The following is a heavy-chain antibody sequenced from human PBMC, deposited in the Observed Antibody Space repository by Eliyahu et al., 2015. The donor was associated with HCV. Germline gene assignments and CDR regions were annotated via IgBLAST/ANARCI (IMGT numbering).Heavy chain of an antibody. J-gene: IGHJ4*02. D-gene: IGHD6-19*01. V-gene: IGHV1-2*02. CDR1: GYTFTXSY. CDR3: ARSPKYSSGWSDY. Sequence: QVQLVQSGAEXKXPGASVKVSCXXSGYTFTXSYMPWVRQAPGQGLEWMGWINXNSGGTNYAQKFQGRVTMTRDTSISTAYMELSRLRSDDTAVYYCARSPKYSSGWSDYWGQGTLVTVSS. CDR2: INXNSGGT.